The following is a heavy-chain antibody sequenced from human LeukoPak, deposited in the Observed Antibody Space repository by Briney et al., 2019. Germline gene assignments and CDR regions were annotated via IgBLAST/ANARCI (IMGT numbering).Heavy chain of an antibody. Sequence: SETLSLTCTVSGYSISSGYYWGWIRQPPGKGLEWIGSIYHSGSTYYNPSLKSRVTISVDTSKNQFSLKLSSVTAADTAVYYCARESVYGGNSGYFDYWGQGTLVTVPS. CDR2: IYHSGST. J-gene: IGHJ4*02. D-gene: IGHD4-23*01. CDR3: ARESVYGGNSGYFDY. V-gene: IGHV4-38-2*02. CDR1: GYSISSGYY.